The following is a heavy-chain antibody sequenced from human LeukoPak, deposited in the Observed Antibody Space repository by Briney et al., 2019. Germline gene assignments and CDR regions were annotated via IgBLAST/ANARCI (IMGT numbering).Heavy chain of an antibody. J-gene: IGHJ4*02. CDR1: GGSFSGYY. CDR3: ARLSGWYGAIDY. Sequence: SETLSLTCAVYGGSFSGYYWSWIRQPPGKGLEWIGEINHSGSTNYNPSLKSRVTISVDTSKNQFSLKLSSVTAADTAVYYCARLSGWYGAIDYWGQGTLVTVAS. V-gene: IGHV4-34*01. D-gene: IGHD6-19*01. CDR2: INHSGST.